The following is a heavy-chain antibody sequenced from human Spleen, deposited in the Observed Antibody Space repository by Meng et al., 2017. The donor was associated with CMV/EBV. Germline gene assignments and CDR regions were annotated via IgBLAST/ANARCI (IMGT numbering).Heavy chain of an antibody. CDR3: ARDRDVYQVPGVNVFNV. CDR1: GFSFSAYT. CDR2: ISSSANYI. J-gene: IGHJ3*01. Sequence: GGSLRLSCAASGFSFSAYTMHWVRQAPGKGLEWVSSISSSANYIYYADSMKGRFTTSRDNAKNSLYLQMNSLGAEDTAVYYCARDRDVYQVPGVNVFNVCGQGTVVTVSS. V-gene: IGHV3-21*01. D-gene: IGHD2-8*01.